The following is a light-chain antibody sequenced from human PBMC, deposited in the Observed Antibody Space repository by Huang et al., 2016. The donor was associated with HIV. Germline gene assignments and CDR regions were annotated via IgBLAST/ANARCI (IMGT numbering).Light chain of an antibody. CDR2: WAS. CDR3: QQYYSSPPT. J-gene: IGKJ1*01. CDR1: QSVLYSSNNKNY. V-gene: IGKV4-1*01. Sequence: DIVMTQSPDSLAVSLGERATINCKSSQSVLYSSNNKNYLAWYQQKPGQPPKLLIYWASTREAGVPDRLSGSGSGTDFTLTISSLQAEDVAVYYCQQYYSSPPTFGQGTKVEI.